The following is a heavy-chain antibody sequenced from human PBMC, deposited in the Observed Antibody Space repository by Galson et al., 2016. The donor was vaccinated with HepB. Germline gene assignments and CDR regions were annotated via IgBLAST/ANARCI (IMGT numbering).Heavy chain of an antibody. D-gene: IGHD6-13*01. V-gene: IGHV3-53*01. J-gene: IGHJ4*02. CDR1: GFILTNNY. CDR2: IYSGGST. CDR3: VRGTLGYLDH. Sequence: SLRLSCAASGFILTNNYMNWVRQAPGKGLEWVSVIYSGGSTYYADSVKGRFTMSRDESKKMLYLQMNNLRAEDTALYYCVRGTLGYLDHGGQGTPVTVSS.